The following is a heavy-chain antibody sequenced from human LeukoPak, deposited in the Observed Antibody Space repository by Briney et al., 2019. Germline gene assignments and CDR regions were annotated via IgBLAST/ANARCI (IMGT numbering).Heavy chain of an antibody. CDR1: GFTFSNAW. CDR2: VKSKTDGGTT. CDR3: FRSYYGSGSYYGGDY. Sequence: GGSLRLSCAASGFTFSNAWMSWVRQAPGKGLEWVGRVKSKTDGGTTDYAEPVKGRFTISRDDSKAILYLQMDSLKIEDAAMYYCFRSYYGSGSYYGGDYWGQGTLVTVSS. V-gene: IGHV3-15*01. D-gene: IGHD3-10*01. J-gene: IGHJ4*02.